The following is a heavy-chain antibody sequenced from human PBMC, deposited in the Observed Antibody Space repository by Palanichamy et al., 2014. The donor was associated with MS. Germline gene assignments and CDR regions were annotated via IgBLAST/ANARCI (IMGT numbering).Heavy chain of an antibody. D-gene: IGHD3-22*01. CDR2: ISSSGSTI. Sequence: VQLVEVWGGLVQPGGSLRLSCAASGFTFSSYEMNWVRQAPGKGLEWVSYISSSGSTIYYADSVKGRFTISRDNAKNSLYLQMNSLRAEDTAVYYCARDQLSEYYDSSGYIHYYYYGMDVWGQGTTVTISS. CDR1: GFTFSSYE. J-gene: IGHJ6*02. CDR3: ARDQLSEYYDSSGYIHYYYYGMDV. V-gene: IGHV3-48*03.